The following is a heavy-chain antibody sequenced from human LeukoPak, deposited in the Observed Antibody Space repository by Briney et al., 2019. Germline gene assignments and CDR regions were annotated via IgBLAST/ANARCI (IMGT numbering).Heavy chain of an antibody. CDR2: ISGDGDST. V-gene: IGHV3-23*01. Sequence: GESLRLSCAASGFTLISYAMTWVRQAPGKGLDWVSTISGDGDSTYYADSVKGRFTISRDNSKNMVYLQMNSLRAADAAVYYCARVKRLKGYSSPLDYWGQGTLVTVSS. CDR3: ARVKRLKGYSSPLDY. CDR1: GFTLISYA. J-gene: IGHJ4*02. D-gene: IGHD6-19*01.